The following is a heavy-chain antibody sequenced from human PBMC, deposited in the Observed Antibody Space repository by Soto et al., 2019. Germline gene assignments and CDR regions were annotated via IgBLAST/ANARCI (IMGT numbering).Heavy chain of an antibody. CDR1: GYTFTSHG. J-gene: IGHJ4*02. CDR2: VSAYNGNA. V-gene: IGHV1-18*04. CDR3: AREKIAVDFTRGGYDY. D-gene: IGHD6-19*01. Sequence: ASVKVSCKTSGYTFTSHGISWVRQAPGQGLEWMGWVSAYNGNANYAPKFQGRVTMTTDTSTNTVHMELRSLRADDTAVYYCAREKIAVDFTRGGYDYWGQGTLVTVSS.